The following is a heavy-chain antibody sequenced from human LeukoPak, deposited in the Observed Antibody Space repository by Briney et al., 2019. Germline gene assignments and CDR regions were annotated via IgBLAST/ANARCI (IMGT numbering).Heavy chain of an antibody. CDR2: ISGSGSTM. V-gene: IGHV3-11*01. Sequence: GGSLRLSCVVSGLTFSGFFMSWIRQAPGKGLEWVSYISGSGSTMYYADSVKGRFTISRDNSKNTLYLQMNSLRAEDTAVYYCANIAAAGPYFDYWGQETLVTVSS. D-gene: IGHD6-13*01. CDR1: GLTFSGFF. CDR3: ANIAAAGPYFDY. J-gene: IGHJ4*02.